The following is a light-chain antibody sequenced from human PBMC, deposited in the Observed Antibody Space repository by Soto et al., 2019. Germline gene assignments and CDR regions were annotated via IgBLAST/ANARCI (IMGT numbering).Light chain of an antibody. Sequence: IVVTLSVATVSVQPAERATXSCRAIQNISTYLAWYQQKPGKAPRLLIYDASNLDTGIPSRFSRSRSGTDFTLTISSLEPEDFASYYCQDRDSWPLSFCEFTKVDIK. CDR1: QNISTY. CDR2: DAS. CDR3: QDRDSWPLS. V-gene: IGKV3-11*01. J-gene: IGKJ4*01.